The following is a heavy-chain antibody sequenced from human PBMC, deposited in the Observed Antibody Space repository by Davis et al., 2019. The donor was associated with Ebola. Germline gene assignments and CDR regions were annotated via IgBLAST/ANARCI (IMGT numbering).Heavy chain of an antibody. V-gene: IGHV1-69*04. CDR3: ARLPALSIAARRNYYYYGMDV. J-gene: IGHJ6*02. CDR2: IIPILGIA. Sequence: AASVKVSCKASGGTFSSYAISWVRQAPGQGLEWMGRIIPILGIANYAQKLQGRVTMTTDTSTSTAYMELRSLRSDDTAVYYCARLPALSIAARRNYYYYGMDVWGQGTTVTVSS. D-gene: IGHD6-6*01. CDR1: GGTFSSYA.